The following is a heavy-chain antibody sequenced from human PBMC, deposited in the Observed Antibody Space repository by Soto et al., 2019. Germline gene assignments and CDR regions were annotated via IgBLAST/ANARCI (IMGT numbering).Heavy chain of an antibody. CDR3: ARYGAGSGGL. V-gene: IGHV4-61*01. D-gene: IGHD6-19*01. CDR2: IYYSGRT. J-gene: IGHJ4*02. CDR1: GGSVSSGRYY. Sequence: QVQLQESGPGLVKPSETLSLTCTVSGGSVSSGRYYWSWSRQPPGKGLEWIGYIYYSGRTSYNSSLKSRVTISVDTSKYQFSLKLSSVTAADTAISYYARYGAGSGGLGGQGTLVTVSS.